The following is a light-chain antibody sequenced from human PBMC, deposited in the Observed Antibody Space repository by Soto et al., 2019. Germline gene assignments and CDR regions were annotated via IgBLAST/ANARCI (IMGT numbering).Light chain of an antibody. J-gene: IGKJ1*01. CDR2: AGS. V-gene: IGKV3-20*01. Sequence: ENVLTQSPASLSVFPGERATLSCRASRYVDRSYIAWYQQKTGQAPRLVIYAGSIRATGIPDRFGGSASGTDFTLTISRLEPEDLAVYYCQQYVTSRTFGQGTRVEMK. CDR3: QQYVTSRT. CDR1: RYVDRSY.